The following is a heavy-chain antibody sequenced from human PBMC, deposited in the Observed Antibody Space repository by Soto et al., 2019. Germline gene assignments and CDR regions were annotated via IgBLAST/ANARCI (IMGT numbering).Heavy chain of an antibody. CDR1: GGSISSSSYY. V-gene: IGHV4-39*01. CDR2: IYYSGST. J-gene: IGHJ4*02. D-gene: IGHD2-15*01. Sequence: QLQLQESGPGLVKPSETLSLTCTVSGGSISSSSYYWGWIRQPPGKGLEWIGSIYYSGSTYYNPSLKSRVTISVDTSTNQFSPKMSSVTAADTAVYYCARRVQKVVAAPLDYCDQGTLVTVSS. CDR3: ARRVQKVVAAPLDY.